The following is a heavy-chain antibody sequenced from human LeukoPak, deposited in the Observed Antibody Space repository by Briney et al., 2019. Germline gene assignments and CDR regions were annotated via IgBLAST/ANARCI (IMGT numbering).Heavy chain of an antibody. CDR1: GGSISSSNYY. Sequence: SETLSLTCTVSGGSISSSNYYWGWIRQPPGKGLEWIGSIYYSGSTYYNPSLKSRVTISVDTSKNQFSLKLSSVTAADTAVYYCARVYPMAIFDYWGQGTLVTVSS. CDR2: IYYSGST. D-gene: IGHD5-24*01. J-gene: IGHJ4*02. V-gene: IGHV4-39*07. CDR3: ARVYPMAIFDY.